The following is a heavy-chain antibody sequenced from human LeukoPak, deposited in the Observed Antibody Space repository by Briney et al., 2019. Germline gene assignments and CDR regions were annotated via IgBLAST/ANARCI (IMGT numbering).Heavy chain of an antibody. Sequence: GGPLRLSCAASGFTFSSYWMSWVRQAPGKGLEWVANINQDGSEKYYVDSVKGRFTISRDNSKNTLYLQMNSLRPEDTAAYFCAKGRSGVSWAFDVWGQGTMVTVS. CDR3: AKGRSGVSWAFDV. J-gene: IGHJ3*01. CDR2: INQDGSEK. CDR1: GFTFSSYW. D-gene: IGHD3-10*01. V-gene: IGHV3-7*01.